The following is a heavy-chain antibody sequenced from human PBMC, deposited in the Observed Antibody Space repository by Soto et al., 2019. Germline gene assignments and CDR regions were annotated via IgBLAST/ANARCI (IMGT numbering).Heavy chain of an antibody. Sequence: GESLKISCKGSGYSFTSYWIGWVRQMPGKGLEWMGIIYPGDSDTRYSPSFQGQVTISADKSISTAYLQWSSLKASDTAMYYCARRAAGTQGIYYGMDVWGQGTTVTVSS. D-gene: IGHD1-7*01. V-gene: IGHV5-51*01. CDR1: GYSFTSYW. CDR2: IYPGDSDT. J-gene: IGHJ6*02. CDR3: ARRAAGTQGIYYGMDV.